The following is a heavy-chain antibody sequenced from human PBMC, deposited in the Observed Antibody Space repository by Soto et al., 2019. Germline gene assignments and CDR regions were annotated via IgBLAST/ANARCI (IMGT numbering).Heavy chain of an antibody. CDR3: ARESGGATATLDYYYFYMDV. CDR1: GYRFSDYY. D-gene: IGHD5-12*01. Sequence: QVQLVQSGAEVKKPGASVTVSCKASGYRFSDYYLHWVRQAPGQGPGWMGWMNPNSGDTKYAQKFKGRGTMTRDTSVRTAFMELNWLKSDDTAVYYCARESGGATATLDYYYFYMDVWGIGTTVTVSS. CDR2: MNPNSGDT. V-gene: IGHV1-2*02. J-gene: IGHJ6*03.